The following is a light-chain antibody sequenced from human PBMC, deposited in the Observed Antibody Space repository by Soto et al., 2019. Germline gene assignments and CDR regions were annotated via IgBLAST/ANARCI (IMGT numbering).Light chain of an antibody. CDR2: EVN. V-gene: IGLV2-8*01. CDR1: NNDIGGYTY. CDR3: SSYSRSINYV. J-gene: IGLJ1*01. Sequence: QSVLSHPRSACWSPGQSVTISCTGTNNDIGGYTYVSWYQQLPGKAPKLMIYEVNKRPSGIPDRFSGSKSGNTASLTVSGPQPEAAAEYFCSSYSRSINYVFGTGTRSPS.